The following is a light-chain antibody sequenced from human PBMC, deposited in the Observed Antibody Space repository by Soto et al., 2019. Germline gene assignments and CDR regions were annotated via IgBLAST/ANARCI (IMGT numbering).Light chain of an antibody. J-gene: IGLJ2*01. Sequence: QAVVTQPPSASGSPGQSVTISCTGTSSDVGGYNYVSWYQQHPGKAPKLMIYEASKRPSGVPDRFSGSKSGNTASLTVSGLQAEDEADYYCSSYAGSNNWGVFGGGTKLTVL. CDR3: SSYAGSNNWGV. CDR1: SSDVGGYNY. CDR2: EAS. V-gene: IGLV2-8*01.